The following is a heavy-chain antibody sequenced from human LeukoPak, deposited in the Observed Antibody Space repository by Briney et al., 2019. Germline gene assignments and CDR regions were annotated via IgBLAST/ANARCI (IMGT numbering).Heavy chain of an antibody. CDR2: IYYSGST. V-gene: IGHV4-59*01. Sequence: SETLSLTCTVSGGSISSYYWSWIRQPPGKGLEWIGYIYYSGSTNYNPSLKSRVTISVDTSKNQFSLKLSSVTAADTAVYYCARGGDCSSTSCYVHYYYYYMDVWGRGTTVTVSS. J-gene: IGHJ6*03. CDR1: GGSISSYY. CDR3: ARGGDCSSTSCYVHYYYYYMDV. D-gene: IGHD2-2*01.